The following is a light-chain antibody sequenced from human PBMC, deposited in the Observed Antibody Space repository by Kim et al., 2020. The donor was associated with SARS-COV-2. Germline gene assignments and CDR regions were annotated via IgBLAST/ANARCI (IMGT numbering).Light chain of an antibody. V-gene: IGLV3-19*01. Sequence: SSELTQDPAVSVALGQTVRITCQGDSLRSYYASWYQQKSGQAPLLVIYGKNNRPSGIPDRFSGSSSGNTASLTITGAQAEDEADYYCNSRDSSGNPWVFGGGTKLTVL. CDR2: GKN. CDR1: SLRSYY. CDR3: NSRDSSGNPWV. J-gene: IGLJ3*02.